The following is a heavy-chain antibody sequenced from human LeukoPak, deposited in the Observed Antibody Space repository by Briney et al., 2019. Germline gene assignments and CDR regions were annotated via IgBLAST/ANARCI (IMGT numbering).Heavy chain of an antibody. CDR1: GGSISSSSYY. CDR3: ATDGTLGYCSGGSCSYYFDN. J-gene: IGHJ4*02. CDR2: IYYSGST. V-gene: IGHV4-39*01. Sequence: SETLSLTCTVSGGSISSSSYYWGWIRQPPGKGLEWIGSIYYSGSTYYNPSLKSRVTISVDTSKNQFSLKLSSVTAADTAVYYFATDGTLGYCSGGSCSYYFDNWGQGTLVTVSS. D-gene: IGHD2-15*01.